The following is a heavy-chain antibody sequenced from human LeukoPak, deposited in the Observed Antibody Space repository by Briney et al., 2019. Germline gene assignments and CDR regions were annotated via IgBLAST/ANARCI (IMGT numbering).Heavy chain of an antibody. V-gene: IGHV3-53*04. Sequence: GGSLRLSCAASGFTVSGYMSWVRQAPGKGLEWISVIYSEGSTYYADSVKGRFTTSRHSSKNTLYLQMNSLRAEDTAVYYCAVSRFYYFDYWGQGTLVTVSS. CDR3: AVSRFYYFDY. J-gene: IGHJ4*02. CDR2: IYSEGST. CDR1: GFTVSGY. D-gene: IGHD3-3*01.